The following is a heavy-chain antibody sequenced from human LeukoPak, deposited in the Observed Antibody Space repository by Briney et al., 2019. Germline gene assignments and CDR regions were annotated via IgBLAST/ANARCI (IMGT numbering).Heavy chain of an antibody. V-gene: IGHV3-7*03. J-gene: IGHJ4*02. D-gene: IGHD1-1*01. CDR2: IKQDGSEK. CDR1: GGSFSGYY. Sequence: PSETLSLTCAVYGGSFSGYYWSWIRQPPGKGLEWVANIKQDGSEKYYVDSVKGRFIISRDNADNSLSLQMNSLRVEDTAVYYCATYRVPGYWGQGTLVTVSS. CDR3: ATYRVPGY.